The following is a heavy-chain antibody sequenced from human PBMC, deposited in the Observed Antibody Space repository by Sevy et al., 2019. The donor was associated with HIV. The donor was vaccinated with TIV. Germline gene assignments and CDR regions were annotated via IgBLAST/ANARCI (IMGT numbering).Heavy chain of an antibody. CDR2: INGRGGSA. V-gene: IGHV3-23*01. D-gene: IGHD1-26*01. CDR3: ARPTPRIAPSSAAFFDY. J-gene: IGHJ4*02. Sequence: GGSLRLSCAASGFTFSSFAMSWVRHIPGKGLEWVSTINGRGGSAYYADSVKGRFTLSRDNSNNTVFLPMNRLRDEDTAVYYCARPTPRIAPSSAAFFDYWGQGTLVTVSS. CDR1: GFTFSSFA.